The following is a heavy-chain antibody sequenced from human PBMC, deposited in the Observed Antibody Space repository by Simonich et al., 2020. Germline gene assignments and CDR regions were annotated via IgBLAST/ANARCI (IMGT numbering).Heavy chain of an antibody. D-gene: IGHD3-22*01. CDR2: ISGSGGST. Sequence: GGGLVQPGGSLRLSCAASGFTFSSYAMSWVRQAPGNGLEWVSAISGSGGSTYYADSVKGRFTISRDNSKNTLYLQMNSLRAEDTAVYYCAKDLGERITMIVVVIDAFDIWGQGTMVTVSS. V-gene: IGHV3-23*01. CDR3: AKDLGERITMIVVVIDAFDI. J-gene: IGHJ3*02. CDR1: GFTFSSYA.